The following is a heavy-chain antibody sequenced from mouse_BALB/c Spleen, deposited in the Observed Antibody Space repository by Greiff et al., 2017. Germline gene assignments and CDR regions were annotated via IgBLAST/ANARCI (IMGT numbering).Heavy chain of an antibody. Sequence: EVQLVESGGGLVKPGGSLKLSCAASGFTFSDYYMYWVRQTPEKRLEWVATISDGGSYTYYPDSVKGRFTISRDNAKNNLYLQMSSLKSEDTAMYYCARGITEAMDYWGQGTSVTVSS. V-gene: IGHV5-4*02. CDR2: ISDGGSYT. CDR1: GFTFSDYY. D-gene: IGHD2-4*01. J-gene: IGHJ4*01. CDR3: ARGITEAMDY.